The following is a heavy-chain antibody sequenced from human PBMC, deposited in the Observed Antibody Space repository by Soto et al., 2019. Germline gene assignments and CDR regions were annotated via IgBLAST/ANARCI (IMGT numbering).Heavy chain of an antibody. CDR3: AKDWGYSSSCSDY. D-gene: IGHD6-13*01. J-gene: IGHJ4*02. CDR2: ISGSGGST. V-gene: IGHV3-23*01. CDR1: GLTFRSYA. Sequence: EVQLLESGGGLVQPGGSLRLSCAASGLTFRSYAMSWVRQAPGKGLEWVSAISGSGGSTYYADSVKGRYTICRDNYKNELYLQMNSLRAQDTAVYYCAKDWGYSSSCSDYWGQGTLVTGSS.